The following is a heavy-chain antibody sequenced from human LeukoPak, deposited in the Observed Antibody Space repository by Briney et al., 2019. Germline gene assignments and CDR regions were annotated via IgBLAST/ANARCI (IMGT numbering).Heavy chain of an antibody. D-gene: IGHD4-11*01. Sequence: GGSLRLSCAASGXTFSTYAMDWVRQAPGKGLEWVSRISGSGGSTYYAGSVKGRFTISRDNSKNTLYLQMNSLRAEDTAIYYCAKYRTGPPYGLDVWGQGTTVTVSS. V-gene: IGHV3-23*01. CDR2: ISGSGGST. J-gene: IGHJ6*02. CDR3: AKYRTGPPYGLDV. CDR1: GXTFSTYA.